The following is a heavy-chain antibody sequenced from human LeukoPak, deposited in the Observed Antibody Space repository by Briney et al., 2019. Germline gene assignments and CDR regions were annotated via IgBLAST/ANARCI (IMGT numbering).Heavy chain of an antibody. J-gene: IGHJ4*02. CDR3: ARVGTVATPG. Sequence: ASVKVSCKASGYTFTGYYMHWVRQAPGQGLEWMGWINPNSGGTNYAQKFQDRVTMSRDTSISTAYMELSRLTSDDTAVYYCARVGTVATPGWGQGTLVTVSS. CDR1: GYTFTGYY. V-gene: IGHV1-2*02. CDR2: INPNSGGT. D-gene: IGHD4-23*01.